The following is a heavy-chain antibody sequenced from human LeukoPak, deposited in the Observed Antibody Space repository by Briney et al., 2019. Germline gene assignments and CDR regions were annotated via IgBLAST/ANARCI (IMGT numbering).Heavy chain of an antibody. V-gene: IGHV3-23*01. Sequence: GGSLRLSCAASGFTFSSYAMSWVRQAPGKGLEWVSGVSGSGGSTYYADSVKGRFTISRDNSKNTLYLQMNSLRAEDTAVYYCAKEGRVAAAGTIGDWFDLWGQGTLVTVSS. J-gene: IGHJ5*02. D-gene: IGHD6-13*01. CDR1: GFTFSSYA. CDR3: AKEGRVAAAGTIGDWFDL. CDR2: VSGSGGST.